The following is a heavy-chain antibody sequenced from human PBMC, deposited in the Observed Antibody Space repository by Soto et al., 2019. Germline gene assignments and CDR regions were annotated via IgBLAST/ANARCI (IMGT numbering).Heavy chain of an antibody. CDR1: GGSISSSSYY. D-gene: IGHD3-22*01. V-gene: IGHV4-39*01. CDR2: IYYSGST. Sequence: SETLSLTCTVSGGSISSSSYYWGWIRQPPGKGLEWPGSIYYSGSTYYNPALKSRVTISVDTSKNQFSLKLSSVTAADTAVYYCARRLSSSGYYPHYYYYGMDVWGQGTTVTVSS. CDR3: ARRLSSSGYYPHYYYYGMDV. J-gene: IGHJ6*02.